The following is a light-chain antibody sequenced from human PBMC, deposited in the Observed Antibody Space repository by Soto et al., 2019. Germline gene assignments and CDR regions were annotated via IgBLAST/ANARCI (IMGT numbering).Light chain of an antibody. CDR1: QDIRNY. CDR3: QQSFTTHWT. Sequence: DIQMTQSPSSLSPSVGDKVTITCRASQDIRNYLNWYQQKPGKAPKVLIFGASSLYTGVPKRFSGSGFGTEFTLNISGLQPEDFATYFCQQSFTTHWTFGQGTK. CDR2: GAS. V-gene: IGKV1-39*01. J-gene: IGKJ1*01.